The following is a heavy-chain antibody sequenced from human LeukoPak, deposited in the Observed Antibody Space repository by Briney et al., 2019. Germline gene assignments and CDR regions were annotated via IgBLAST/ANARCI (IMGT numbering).Heavy chain of an antibody. Sequence: ASVKVSCKASGYTFTSYAMHWVRQAPGQRLEWMGWINAGNGNTNYAQKLQGRVTMTTDTSTSTAYMELRSLRSDDTAVYYCARDPDCSSTSCLYYYYYGMDVWGQGTTVTVSS. CDR3: ARDPDCSSTSCLYYYYYGMDV. CDR1: GYTFTSYA. V-gene: IGHV1-3*01. J-gene: IGHJ6*02. D-gene: IGHD2-2*01. CDR2: INAGNGNT.